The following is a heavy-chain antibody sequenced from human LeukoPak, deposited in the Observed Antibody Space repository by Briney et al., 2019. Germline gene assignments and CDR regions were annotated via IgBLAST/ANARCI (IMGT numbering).Heavy chain of an antibody. CDR2: ISSSSSYI. D-gene: IGHD3-22*01. J-gene: IGHJ4*02. CDR3: ARPFRTDYDSSGSPVD. CDR1: GFTFSSYS. Sequence: GGSLRLSCAASGFTFSSYSMNWVRQAPGKGLEWVSSISSSSSYIYYADSVKGRFTISRDNAKNSLYLQMNSLRAEDTAVYYCARPFRTDYDSSGSPVDWGQGTLVTVSS. V-gene: IGHV3-21*01.